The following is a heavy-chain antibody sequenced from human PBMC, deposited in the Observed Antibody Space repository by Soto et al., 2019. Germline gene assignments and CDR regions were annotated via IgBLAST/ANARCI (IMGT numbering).Heavy chain of an antibody. CDR3: AGEGNGYNQIPFDY. D-gene: IGHD5-12*01. CDR1: GYTFTSYG. V-gene: IGHV1-18*04. J-gene: IGHJ4*02. Sequence: GASVKVSCKASGYTFTSYGISWVRQAPGQGLEWMGWISAYNGNTNYAQKLQGRVTMTTDTSTSTAYMELRSLRSDDTAVYYCAGEGNGYNQIPFDYWGQGTLVTVSS. CDR2: ISAYNGNT.